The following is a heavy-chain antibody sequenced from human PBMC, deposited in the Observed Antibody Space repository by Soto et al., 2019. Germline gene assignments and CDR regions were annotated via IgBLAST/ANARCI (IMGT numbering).Heavy chain of an antibody. V-gene: IGHV3-33*01. CDR3: ARDHGAYLDY. Sequence: VQLVESGGGVVQPGRSLRLSCGASGFTFSSYGMHWVRQAPGKGLEWVALIWYDGSHKYYADSVKGRFTISRDTSKNTLYLQMNSLRAEDTAVYYCARDHGAYLDYWGQGTLVTVSS. CDR2: IWYDGSHK. CDR1: GFTFSSYG. D-gene: IGHD3-16*01. J-gene: IGHJ4*02.